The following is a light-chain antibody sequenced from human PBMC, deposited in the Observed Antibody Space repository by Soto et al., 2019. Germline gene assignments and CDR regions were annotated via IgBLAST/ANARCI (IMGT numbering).Light chain of an antibody. J-gene: IGKJ2*01. CDR1: QDISTG. V-gene: IGKV1-12*01. CDR3: QQSYGFPPYT. Sequence: DIQMTQSPSSVSASVGDRVTFTCRASQDISTGLAWYQQRPGKAPKLLIYAASDLQIGVPSRFSGSGSGTEFTLTISSLQPEDFGTYYCQQSYGFPPYTFGQGTRLEIK. CDR2: AAS.